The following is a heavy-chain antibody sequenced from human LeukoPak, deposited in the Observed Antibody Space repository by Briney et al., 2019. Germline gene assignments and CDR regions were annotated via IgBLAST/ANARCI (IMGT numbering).Heavy chain of an antibody. CDR2: IYKSGST. V-gene: IGHV4-4*07. D-gene: IGHD6-6*01. J-gene: IGHJ3*02. Sequence: SETLSLTCTVSGGSISSYYWSWIRQPAGKGLEWIGHIYKSGSTNYNPSLKSRVTISVDTSKNQFSLKLSSVTAADTAVYYCARYGEYSSSSRGAFDIWGQGTMVTVSS. CDR3: ARYGEYSSSSRGAFDI. CDR1: GGSISSYY.